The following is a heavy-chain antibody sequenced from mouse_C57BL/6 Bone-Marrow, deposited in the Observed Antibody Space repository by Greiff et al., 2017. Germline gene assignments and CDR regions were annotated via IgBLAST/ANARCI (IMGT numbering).Heavy chain of an antibody. CDR2: IDPSDSET. J-gene: IGHJ2*01. CDR3: ASLYYSNYECDY. Sequence: QVQLQQSGAELVRPGSSVKLSCKASGYTFTSYWMHWVKQRPIQGLEWIGNIDPSDSETHYNQKFKDKATLTVDKSSSTAYMQLSSLTSEDSAVYYCASLYYSNYECDYWGQGTTLTVSS. CDR1: GYTFTSYW. V-gene: IGHV1-52*01. D-gene: IGHD2-5*01.